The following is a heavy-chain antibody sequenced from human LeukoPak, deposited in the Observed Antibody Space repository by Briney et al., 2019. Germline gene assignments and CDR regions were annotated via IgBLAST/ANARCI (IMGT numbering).Heavy chain of an antibody. V-gene: IGHV1-8*01. CDR2: INPNSGNT. CDR3: ARGVHHFDSTGYYYGELDS. CDR1: GYSFTSCD. D-gene: IGHD3-22*01. J-gene: IGHJ4*02. Sequence: ASVKVSCKASGYSFTSCDINWVRQATGQGLEWMAWINPNSGNTADAQKFQGRVTMTRDTSISTAYLELSSLTSEDTAVYYCARGVHHFDSTGYYYGELDSWGQGTLVTVSS.